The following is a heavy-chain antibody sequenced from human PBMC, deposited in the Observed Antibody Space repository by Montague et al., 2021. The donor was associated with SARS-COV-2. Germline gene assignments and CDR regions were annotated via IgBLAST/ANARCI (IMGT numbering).Heavy chain of an antibody. V-gene: IGHV3-15*01. D-gene: IGHD6-19*01. CDR2: IKKASHGGTV. J-gene: IGHJ4*02. CDR3: AREGYTSGWYPSYYFDY. CDR1: GFTFSDAW. Sequence: SLRLSCAASGFTFSDAWLSWVRQAPGEALEWVGRIKKASHGGTVDYAAPVKGRFTISRDDSKDTMYLQMNSLKAEDTAVYYCAREGYTSGWYPSYYFDYWGQGTPVTVSS.